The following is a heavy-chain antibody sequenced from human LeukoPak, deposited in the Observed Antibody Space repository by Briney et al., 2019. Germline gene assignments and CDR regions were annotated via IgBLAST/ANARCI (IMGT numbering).Heavy chain of an antibody. Sequence: GGSLRLSCAASGFTFSSYSMNWVRQAPGKGLEWVSSISSSSSYIYYADSVKGRFTISRDNAKNSLYLQMNSLRAEDTAVYYCARDSYDSSGPYYFDYWGQGTLVTVSS. CDR1: GFTFSSYS. CDR3: ARDSYDSSGPYYFDY. D-gene: IGHD3-22*01. J-gene: IGHJ4*02. V-gene: IGHV3-21*01. CDR2: ISSSSSYI.